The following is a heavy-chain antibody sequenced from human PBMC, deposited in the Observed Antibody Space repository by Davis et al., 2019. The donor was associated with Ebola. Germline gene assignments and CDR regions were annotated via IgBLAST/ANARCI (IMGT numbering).Heavy chain of an antibody. CDR2: ISSSGSTI. Sequence: GESLKISCAASGFTFSSYEMNWVRQAPGKGLEWVSYISSSGSTIYYADSVKGRFTISRDNAKNPLYLQMNSLRAEETAVYYCAREEVFTYGDYQGDYYYGMDVWGQGTTVTVSS. V-gene: IGHV3-48*03. CDR1: GFTFSSYE. CDR3: AREEVFTYGDYQGDYYYGMDV. J-gene: IGHJ6*02. D-gene: IGHD4-17*01.